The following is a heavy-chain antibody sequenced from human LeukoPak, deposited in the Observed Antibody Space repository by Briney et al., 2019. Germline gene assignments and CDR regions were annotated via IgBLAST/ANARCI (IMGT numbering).Heavy chain of an antibody. CDR3: ARDPFVHGVKFYFDF. CDR1: GVSLSTSPFF. V-gene: IGHV4-39*06. CDR2: MSYGGTT. J-gene: IGHJ4*02. Sequence: PPETLCLTCTVSGVSLSTSPFFWGWFRQSPGKGLEWIGSMSYGGTTYYNPSLKSRVPLSVDASKNQFALKLNSVTAADTAVYYCARDPFVHGVKFYFDFWGQGTLVTVSS. D-gene: IGHD3-10*01.